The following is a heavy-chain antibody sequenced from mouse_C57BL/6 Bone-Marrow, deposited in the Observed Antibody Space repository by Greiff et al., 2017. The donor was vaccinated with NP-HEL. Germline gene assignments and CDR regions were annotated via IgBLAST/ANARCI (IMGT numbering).Heavy chain of an antibody. CDR1: GFTFSSYT. Sequence: EVHLVESGGGLVKPGGSLKLSCAASGFTFSSYTMSWVRQTPEKRLEWVATISGGGGNTYYPDSVKGRFTISRDNAKNTLYLQMSSLRSEDTALYYCARRGYYYGSSWYFDVWGTGTTVTVSS. J-gene: IGHJ1*03. CDR3: ARRGYYYGSSWYFDV. CDR2: ISGGGGNT. D-gene: IGHD1-1*01. V-gene: IGHV5-9*01.